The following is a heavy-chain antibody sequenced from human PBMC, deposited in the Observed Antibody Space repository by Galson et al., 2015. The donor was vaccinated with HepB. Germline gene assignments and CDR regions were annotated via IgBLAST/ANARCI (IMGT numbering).Heavy chain of an antibody. Sequence: SLRLSCAASGFTFSSYWMHWVRQAPGKGLVWVSRINSDGSSTSYADSVKGRFTISRDNAKNTLYLQMNSLRAEDTAVYYCAREGVLWGGQLFDYWYFDLWGRGTLVTVSS. CDR3: AREGVLWGGQLFDYWYFDL. J-gene: IGHJ2*01. D-gene: IGHD3-10*01. CDR2: INSDGSST. CDR1: GFTFSSYW. V-gene: IGHV3-74*01.